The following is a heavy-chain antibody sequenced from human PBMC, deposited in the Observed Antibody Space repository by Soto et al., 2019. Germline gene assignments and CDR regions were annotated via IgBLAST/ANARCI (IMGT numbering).Heavy chain of an antibody. Sequence: EVQLLESGGGLVQPGGSLRLSCAASGFTFSSYAMSWVRQAPGKGLEWVSAISGSGGSTYYADSVKGRFTISRDNSKNTLYLQMNSLRAEDTAVYYCAKEKTIFGVVMWYFDYWGQGTLVTVSS. D-gene: IGHD3-3*01. J-gene: IGHJ4*02. CDR3: AKEKTIFGVVMWYFDY. CDR2: ISGSGGST. V-gene: IGHV3-23*01. CDR1: GFTFSSYA.